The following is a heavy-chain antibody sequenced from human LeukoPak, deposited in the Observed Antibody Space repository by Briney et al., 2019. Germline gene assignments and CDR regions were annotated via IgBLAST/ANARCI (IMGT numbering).Heavy chain of an antibody. CDR3: ARLHCSSTSCYFFDRTGVFDY. J-gene: IGHJ4*02. D-gene: IGHD2-2*01. CDR2: ISSSSSTI. Sequence: PGGSLRLSRAASGFTFSSYTMNWVRQAPGKGLEWVSYISSSSSTISYADSVKGRFTISRDNAKNSLYLQMNSLRAEDTAVYYCARLHCSSTSCYFFDRTGVFDYWGQGTLVTVSS. CDR1: GFTFSSYT. V-gene: IGHV3-48*04.